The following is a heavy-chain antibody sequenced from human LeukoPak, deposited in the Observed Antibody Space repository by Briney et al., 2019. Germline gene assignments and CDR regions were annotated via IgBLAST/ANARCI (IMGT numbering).Heavy chain of an antibody. D-gene: IGHD2-15*01. CDR2: MNPNSGNT. CDR3: AREHCSGGSCYSAVTWFDP. V-gene: IGHV1-8*01. Sequence: ASVKVSCKASGYTFTSYDINWVRQATGQGLEWMGWMNPNSGNTGYAQKFQGRVTMTRNTSISTAYMELSSLRSEDTAVYYCAREHCSGGSCYSAVTWFDPWGQGTLVTVSS. CDR1: GYTFTSYD. J-gene: IGHJ5*02.